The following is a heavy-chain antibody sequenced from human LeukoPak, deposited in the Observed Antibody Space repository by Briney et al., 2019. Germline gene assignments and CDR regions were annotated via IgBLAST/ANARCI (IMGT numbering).Heavy chain of an antibody. CDR2: INPNSGAT. V-gene: IGHV1-2*02. CDR1: GYTFTSYY. J-gene: IGHJ4*02. Sequence: ASVKVSCKASGYTFTSYYMHWVRQAPGQGLEWMGWINPNSGATTYAQKFQGRVTMTRDTSISTAYMELTRLSSDDTAVYYCTREDYWGQGTLVTVSS. CDR3: TREDY.